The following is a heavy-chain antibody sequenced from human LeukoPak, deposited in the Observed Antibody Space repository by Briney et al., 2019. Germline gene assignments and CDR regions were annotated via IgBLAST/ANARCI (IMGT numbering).Heavy chain of an antibody. CDR1: NGSIISDF. V-gene: IGHV4-59*12. CDR3: ARGVAGIAGVPEWFDP. Sequence: PSETLSLICSVSNGSIISDFWNWIRQPPGKGLEWIGYVHYSGRTNYNPSLKSRVAISVDTSKNQFSLQVNSVTAADTAVYYCARGVAGIAGVPEWFDPWGQGTQVTVSS. J-gene: IGHJ5*02. CDR2: VHYSGRT. D-gene: IGHD3-3*01.